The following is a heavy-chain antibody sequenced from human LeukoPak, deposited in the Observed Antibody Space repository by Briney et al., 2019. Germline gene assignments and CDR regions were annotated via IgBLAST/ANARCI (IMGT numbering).Heavy chain of an antibody. J-gene: IGHJ4*02. CDR3: ARDGDYVWGSYRYSYFDY. D-gene: IGHD3-16*02. CDR1: GLTFSSYG. CDR2: IWYDGSNK. V-gene: IGHV3-33*01. Sequence: GGSLRLSCAASGLTFSSYGMHWVRQAPGKGLEWVAVIWYDGSNKYYADSVKGRFTISRDNSKNTLYLQMNSLRAEDTAVYYCARDGDYVWGSYRYSYFDYWGQGTLVTVSS.